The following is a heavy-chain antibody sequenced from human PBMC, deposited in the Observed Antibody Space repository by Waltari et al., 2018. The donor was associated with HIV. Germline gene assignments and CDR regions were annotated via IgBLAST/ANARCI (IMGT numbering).Heavy chain of an antibody. D-gene: IGHD2-15*01. CDR1: GGTFSGYY. CDR3: AREKSRASKWYGIFYYDA. Sequence: QVQLQQWGAGLLKPSETLSLTCAVYGGTFSGYYWTWIRQAPGKGLEWMGEINHSGKTNYNPSLKSRLTLSVDTSKNQFSLRMKSVTGADTAIYYCAREKSRASKWYGIFYYDAWGQGTLVSVPS. J-gene: IGHJ5*02. CDR2: INHSGKT. V-gene: IGHV4-34*02.